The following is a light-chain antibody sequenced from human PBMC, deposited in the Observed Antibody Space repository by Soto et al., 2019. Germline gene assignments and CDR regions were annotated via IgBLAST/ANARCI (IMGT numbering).Light chain of an antibody. V-gene: IGKV1-6*01. Sequence: AIQMTQSPPSLSASVGDRITITCRASQGIRNDLGWYQQRPGRAPRLLIYGNSNLQSGVPSRFSGSGSGTDFTLTISSLQPEDFSTYYCLQDYYYPRTFGQGTKVEIK. CDR1: QGIRND. CDR3: LQDYYYPRT. J-gene: IGKJ1*01. CDR2: GNS.